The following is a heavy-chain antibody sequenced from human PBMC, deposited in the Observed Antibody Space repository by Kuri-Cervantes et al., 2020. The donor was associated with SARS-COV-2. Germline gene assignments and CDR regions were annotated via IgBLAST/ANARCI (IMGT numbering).Heavy chain of an antibody. V-gene: IGHV4-39*01. CDR1: GGSISSSDYY. J-gene: IGHJ5*02. CDR2: IYYSGST. D-gene: IGHD3-3*01. CDR3: ARRQPTVFGAADWFDP. Sequence: SETLSLTCTVSGGSISSSDYYWDWIRQPPGKGLEWIGSIYYSGSTYNNPSLKSRVTISADTSKNQFSLRLRSVTAADTAVYYCARRQPTVFGAADWFDPWGRGTLVTDSS.